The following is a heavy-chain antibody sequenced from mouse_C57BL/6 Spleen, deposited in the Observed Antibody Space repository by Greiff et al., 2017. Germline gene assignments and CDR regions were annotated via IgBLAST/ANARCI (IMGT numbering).Heavy chain of an antibody. CDR2: INPNNGGT. D-gene: IGHD4-1*01. CDR1: GYTFTHYN. V-gene: IGHV1-18*01. J-gene: IGHJ4*01. Sequence: EVQLQQSGPELVKPGASVKIPCKASGYTFTHYNMDWVKQSHGKSLEWIGDINPNNGGTIYNQKFKGKATLTVDKSSSTAYMELRSLTSEDTAVYYCARSGTGNYAMDDWGQGTSVTVSS. CDR3: ARSGTGNYAMDD.